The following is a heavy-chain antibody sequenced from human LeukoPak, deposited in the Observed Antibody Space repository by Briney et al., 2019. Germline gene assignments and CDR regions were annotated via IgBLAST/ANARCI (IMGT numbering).Heavy chain of an antibody. D-gene: IGHD3-10*01. Sequence: SETLSLTCTVSGGSISSSSYYWGWIRQPPGKGLEWIGSIYYSGSTYYNPSLKSRVIMSVDTSKNQFSLKLSPVTAADTAVYYCARDRNYYYGSGSYPYDAFDIWGQGTMVTVSS. CDR1: GGSISSSSYY. CDR3: ARDRNYYYGSGSYPYDAFDI. J-gene: IGHJ3*02. V-gene: IGHV4-39*07. CDR2: IYYSGST.